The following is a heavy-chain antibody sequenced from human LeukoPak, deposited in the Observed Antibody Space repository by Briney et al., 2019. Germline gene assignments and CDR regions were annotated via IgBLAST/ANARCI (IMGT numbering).Heavy chain of an antibody. J-gene: IGHJ4*02. CDR3: ARTIAAPFTHYFDY. V-gene: IGHV1-18*01. Sequence: GASVKVSCKASGYTFASHGITWVRQAPGQGLEWMGWININNGETNYAQNVRARVTMTTDTSTSTAYMELWSLRSDDTAIYYCARTIAAPFTHYFDYWGQGTLVTVAS. CDR1: GYTFASHG. CDR2: ININNGET. D-gene: IGHD6-13*01.